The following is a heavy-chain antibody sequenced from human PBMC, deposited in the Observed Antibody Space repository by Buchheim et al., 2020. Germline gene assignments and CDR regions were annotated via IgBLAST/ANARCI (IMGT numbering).Heavy chain of an antibody. CDR2: IWYNGGSK. V-gene: IGHV3-33*01. CDR1: GLIFSRYG. CDR3: AIVGADGNDY. J-gene: IGHJ4*02. D-gene: IGHD1-26*01. Sequence: QVQLVESGGGVVQPGRSLRLSCAASGLIFSRYGIHWVRQAPGKGLEWVAVIWYNGGSKYNAESVKGRFTISRDNSKNTLYLQMNSLRADDTALYYCAIVGADGNDYWGQGTL.